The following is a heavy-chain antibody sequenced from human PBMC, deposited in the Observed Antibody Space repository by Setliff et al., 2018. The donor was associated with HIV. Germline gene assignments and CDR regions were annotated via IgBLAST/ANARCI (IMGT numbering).Heavy chain of an antibody. V-gene: IGHV1-18*01. CDR2: ISGNNRIT. Sequence: ASVKVSCKASGYAFSRFSLTWVRQAPGQGLEWMGWISGNNRITYYAQNFQSRVTLTTDTSTSTAYMELRSLRSDDTAVYYCARSEGQWLRPEGALCDYWGQGTLVTVSS. J-gene: IGHJ4*02. D-gene: IGHD5-12*01. CDR3: ARSEGQWLRPEGALCDY. CDR1: GYAFSRFS.